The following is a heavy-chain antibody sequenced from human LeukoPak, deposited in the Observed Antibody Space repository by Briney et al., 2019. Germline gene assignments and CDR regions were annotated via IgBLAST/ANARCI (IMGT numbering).Heavy chain of an antibody. Sequence: SETLSLTCTVSGGSISSYYWSWIRQPPGKGLEWIGTIYYSGSTYYNPSLKSRVTISVYTSKNQFSLRLRSVTAADTAVYFCASYFGDASAFDIWGQGTMVTVSA. V-gene: IGHV4-59*05. D-gene: IGHD3-10*01. CDR1: GGSISSYY. CDR3: ASYFGDASAFDI. CDR2: IYYSGST. J-gene: IGHJ3*02.